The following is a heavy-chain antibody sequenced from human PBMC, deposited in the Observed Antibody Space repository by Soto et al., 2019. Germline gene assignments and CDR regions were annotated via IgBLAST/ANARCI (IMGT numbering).Heavy chain of an antibody. CDR2: ISYDGSNK. J-gene: IGHJ2*01. CDR1: GFTFSSYA. V-gene: IGHV3-30-3*01. D-gene: IGHD1-20*01. CDR3: ASAVCSDDYNWGYYDL. Sequence: QVQLVESGGGVVQPGRSLRLSCAASGFTFSSYAMHWVRQAPGKGLEWVAVISYDGSNKYYADSVKGRFTISRDNSKNTLYLQIDSLRADVTAVYYCASAVCSDDYNWGYYDLWGRGTLGSFSS.